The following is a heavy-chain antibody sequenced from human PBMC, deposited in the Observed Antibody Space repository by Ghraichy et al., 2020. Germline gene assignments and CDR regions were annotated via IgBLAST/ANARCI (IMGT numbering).Heavy chain of an antibody. Sequence: SETLSLTCTVSGGSISSGDYYWSWIRQPPGKGLEWIGYIYYSGSTYYNPSLKSRVTISVDTSKNQFSLKLSSVTAADTAVYYCARVPTYCGGDCYRIDYWGQGTLVTVSS. CDR1: GGSISSGDYY. CDR3: ARVPTYCGGDCYRIDY. CDR2: IYYSGST. D-gene: IGHD2-21*02. V-gene: IGHV4-30-4*01. J-gene: IGHJ4*02.